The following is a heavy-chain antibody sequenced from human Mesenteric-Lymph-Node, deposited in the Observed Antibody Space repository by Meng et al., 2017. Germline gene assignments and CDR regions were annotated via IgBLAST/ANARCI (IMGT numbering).Heavy chain of an antibody. D-gene: IGHD6-19*01. CDR3: AKSLYTSGWYGSEGLDY. CDR1: GFTFSSYA. V-gene: IGHV3-30*04. CDR2: ISYDGSNK. Sequence: GESLKISCAASGFTFSSYAMHWVRQAPGKGLEWVAVISYDGSNKYYADSVKGRFTISREHSQNTLYLQMNSLRAEDTAIYYCAKSLYTSGWYGSEGLDYWGQGTLVTVSS. J-gene: IGHJ4*02.